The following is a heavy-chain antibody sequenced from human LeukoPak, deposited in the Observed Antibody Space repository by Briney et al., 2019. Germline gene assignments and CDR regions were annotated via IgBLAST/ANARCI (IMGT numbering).Heavy chain of an antibody. CDR1: GFTVSGNF. CDR2: IYSGGTT. D-gene: IGHD6-19*01. J-gene: IGHJ6*02. Sequence: GGSLRLSCAASGFTVSGNFMTWVRQAPGKGLEWVSIIYSGGTTVYADSVRGRFTVSRDSSKNTLYLQMNSLTVEHTAVYFCSRDQRPHSSAWSPYGGMDVWGQGTTVIVSS. CDR3: SRDQRPHSSAWSPYGGMDV. V-gene: IGHV3-66*01.